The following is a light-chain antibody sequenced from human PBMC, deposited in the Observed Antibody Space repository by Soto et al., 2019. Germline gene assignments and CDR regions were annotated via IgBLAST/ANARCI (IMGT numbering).Light chain of an antibody. V-gene: IGLV2-14*01. J-gene: IGLJ1*01. CDR3: SSYRTGGPFV. CDR1: SSDVGGYNY. Sequence: QWELAQPASVSGSPGQSIAISCTGTSSDVGGYNYVSWYQQLPGKAPKLLISEVSNRPSGVSHRFSGSKSGNTASLTISGLQAEDEADYYCSSYRTGGPFVCGTGTKVTVL. CDR2: EVS.